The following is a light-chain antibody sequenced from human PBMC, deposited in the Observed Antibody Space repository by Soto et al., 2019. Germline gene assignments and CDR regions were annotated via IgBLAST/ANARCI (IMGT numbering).Light chain of an antibody. J-gene: IGKJ4*01. V-gene: IGKV1-27*01. CDR2: AAS. CDR1: QGISNY. CDR3: QKYNSAPLT. Sequence: DIQMTQSPSSLSASVGDRVTITCRASQGISNYLAWYQQKPGKVPKLLIYAASTLKSGVPSRFSGSGSGTDFTLTISILQPEDVATYYCQKYNSAPLTFGGGTKVDIK.